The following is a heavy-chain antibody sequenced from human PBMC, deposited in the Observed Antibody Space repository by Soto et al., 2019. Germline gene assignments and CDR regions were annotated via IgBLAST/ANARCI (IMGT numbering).Heavy chain of an antibody. V-gene: IGHV1-18*04. CDR3: ARDAGWQRMVPYD. D-gene: IGHD6-25*01. Sequence: QVQLVQSGSEVKKPGASVNVSCKAFGYTFTSYGFSWVRQVPGQGLEWLGGVSAFNGDTQYAQTMKGRLTVTTDTSTTTVHMELRSLTPADTAVYYCARDAGWQRMVPYDWGQGTLVSVSS. CDR2: VSAFNGDT. J-gene: IGHJ4*02. CDR1: GYTFTSYG.